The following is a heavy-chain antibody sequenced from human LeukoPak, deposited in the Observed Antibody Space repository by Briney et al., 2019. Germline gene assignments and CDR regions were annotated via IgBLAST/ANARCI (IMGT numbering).Heavy chain of an antibody. D-gene: IGHD3-22*01. V-gene: IGHV1-24*01. CDR3: ATPARYYYDSSGYHDYFDY. J-gene: IGHJ4*02. CDR1: GYTLTELS. CDR2: FDPEDGET. Sequence: ASVKVSCKVSGYTLTELSMHWVRQAPGKGLEWMGGFDPEDGETIYAQKFQGRVTMTEDTSTDTAYMELSSLRSEDTAVYYCATPARYYYDSSGYHDYFDYWGQGTLVTASS.